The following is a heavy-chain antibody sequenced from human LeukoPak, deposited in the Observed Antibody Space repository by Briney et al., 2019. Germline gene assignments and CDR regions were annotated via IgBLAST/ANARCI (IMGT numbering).Heavy chain of an antibody. CDR3: ARESPPYGDYVHYFDY. J-gene: IGHJ4*02. V-gene: IGHV3-64*01. Sequence: GGSLRLSCAASGFTFSSYAMHWVRQAPGKGLESVSAISSNGGSTYYANSVKGRFTISRDNSKNTLYLQMGSLRAEDMAVYYCARESPPYGDYVHYFDYWGQGTLVTVSS. D-gene: IGHD4-17*01. CDR2: ISSNGGST. CDR1: GFTFSSYA.